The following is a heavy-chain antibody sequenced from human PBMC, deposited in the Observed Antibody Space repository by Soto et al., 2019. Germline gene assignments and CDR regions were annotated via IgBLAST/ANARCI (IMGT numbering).Heavy chain of an antibody. J-gene: IGHJ6*02. CDR2: MSYDGSNK. D-gene: IGHD3-16*01. Sequence: GGSLRLSCAASGFTFSSYGMHWVRQAPGKGLEWVAVMSYDGSNKYYADSVKGRFTISRDNSKNTLYLQMNSLRAEDTAVYYCAKDTSMITFGMYYYYYGMDVWGQGTTVTVSS. CDR1: GFTFSSYG. CDR3: AKDTSMITFGMYYYYYGMDV. V-gene: IGHV3-30*18.